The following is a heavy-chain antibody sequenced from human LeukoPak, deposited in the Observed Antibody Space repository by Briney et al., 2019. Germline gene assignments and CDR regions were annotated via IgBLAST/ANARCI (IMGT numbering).Heavy chain of an antibody. Sequence: PSETLSLTCTVSGSSVSSGSYYWSWIRQPPGKGLEWIGYIYYSGSTNYNPSLKSRVTISVDTSKNQFSLKLSSVTAADTAVYYCARDGRSGGTRAFDPWGQGTLVTVSS. J-gene: IGHJ5*02. V-gene: IGHV4-61*01. CDR3: ARDGRSGGTRAFDP. D-gene: IGHD2-15*01. CDR1: GSSVSSGSYY. CDR2: IYYSGST.